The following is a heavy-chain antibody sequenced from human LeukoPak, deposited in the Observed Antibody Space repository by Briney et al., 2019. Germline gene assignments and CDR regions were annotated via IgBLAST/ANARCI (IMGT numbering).Heavy chain of an antibody. CDR3: ARSGNDYPYDFDY. CDR2: IIPIFGTA. J-gene: IGHJ4*02. V-gene: IGHV1-69*05. D-gene: IGHD1-1*01. CDR1: GYTFTSYG. Sequence: SVKVSCKASGYTFTSYGISWVRQAPGQGLEWMGGIIPIFGTANYAQKFQGRVTITTDESTSTAYMELSSLRSEDTAVYYCARSGNDYPYDFDYWGQGTLVTVSS.